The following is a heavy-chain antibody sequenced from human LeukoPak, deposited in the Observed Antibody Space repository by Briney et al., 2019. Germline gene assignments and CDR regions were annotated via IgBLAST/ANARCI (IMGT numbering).Heavy chain of an antibody. Sequence: GESLRLSCAASGFTFSTYAMTWVRQAPGKGLEWVSAIGNSGYKTHYADSVKGRFTISRDNSKNMVYLQRNSLRAEDTALYYCAKDWSCDYWGQGTPVTVSS. CDR3: AKDWSCDY. CDR1: GFTFSTYA. CDR2: IGNSGYKT. D-gene: IGHD1-26*01. V-gene: IGHV3-23*01. J-gene: IGHJ4*02.